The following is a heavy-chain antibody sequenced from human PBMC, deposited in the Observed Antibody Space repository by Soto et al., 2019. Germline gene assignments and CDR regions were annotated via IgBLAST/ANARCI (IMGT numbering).Heavy chain of an antibody. D-gene: IGHD6-6*01. J-gene: IGHJ3*02. CDR3: ERDGDVTPTRPRGAFDI. CDR1: GGTFSSYT. Sequence: QVQLVQSGAEVKKPGSSVKVSCKASGGTFSSYTFSWVGQAPGQGLEWMGGIVPLFGTTNDAKIFQGRVTISADESTSTVYMELSSFRSEDSAMYYCERDGDVTPTRPRGAFDIWGQGTVITVSS. CDR2: IVPLFGTT. V-gene: IGHV1-69*01.